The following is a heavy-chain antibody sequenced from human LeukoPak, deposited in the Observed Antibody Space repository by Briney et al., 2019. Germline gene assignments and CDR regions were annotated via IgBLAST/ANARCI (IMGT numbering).Heavy chain of an antibody. CDR3: ARDMREQQWLVRIKLPDY. CDR2: ISYDGRHK. J-gene: IGHJ4*02. CDR1: GLTFSTYA. D-gene: IGHD6-19*01. Sequence: PGGSLRLSCAASGLTFSTYAMHWVRQAPGKGLEWVAVISYDGRHKYYADSVKGRFTISRDNSKNTLYLQMNSLRAEDTAVYYCARDMREQQWLVRIKLPDYCGQGTLVTVSS. V-gene: IGHV3-30*04.